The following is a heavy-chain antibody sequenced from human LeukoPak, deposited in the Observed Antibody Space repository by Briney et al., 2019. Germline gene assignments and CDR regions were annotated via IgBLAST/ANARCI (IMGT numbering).Heavy chain of an antibody. D-gene: IGHD5-24*01. CDR1: GFSFSSYW. Sequence: GGSLRLSCAASGFSFSSYWMSWVRQAPGKGLEWVANINQDGSEKHYVDSVKGRFTIHRENGKSALHLQMNSLRTEDTADYYCARRDGYNTFYFEDWGQGTLVTVSS. CDR3: ARRDGYNTFYFED. CDR2: INQDGSEK. J-gene: IGHJ4*02. V-gene: IGHV3-7*01.